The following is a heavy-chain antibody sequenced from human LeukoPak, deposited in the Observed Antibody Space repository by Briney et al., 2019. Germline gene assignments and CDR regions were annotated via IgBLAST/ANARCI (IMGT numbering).Heavy chain of an antibody. V-gene: IGHV3-74*01. CDR3: AKAAYSSSWYMFDY. Sequence: GGSLRLSCAASGFTFSSYWMHWVRQAPGKGLVWVSRINSDGSSTSYADSVKGRFTISRDNAKNTLHLQKNSLRAEDTAVYYCAKAAYSSSWYMFDYWGQGTLVTVSS. J-gene: IGHJ4*02. CDR2: INSDGSST. CDR1: GFTFSSYW. D-gene: IGHD6-13*01.